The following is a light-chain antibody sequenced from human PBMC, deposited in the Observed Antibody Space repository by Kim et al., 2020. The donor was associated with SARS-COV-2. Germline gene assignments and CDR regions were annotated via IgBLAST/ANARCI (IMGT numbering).Light chain of an antibody. V-gene: IGLV3-1*01. CDR2: QDS. CDR3: QAWDSSTSVL. J-gene: IGLJ2*01. Sequence: SYELTQPPSVSVSPGQTASITCSADKLGDRYACWYQHKPGQSPLLVIYQDSRRPSGIPERFSGSNSGNTVTLTISGTQAMDEADYYCQAWDSSTSVLFGGGTQLTVL. CDR1: KLGDRY.